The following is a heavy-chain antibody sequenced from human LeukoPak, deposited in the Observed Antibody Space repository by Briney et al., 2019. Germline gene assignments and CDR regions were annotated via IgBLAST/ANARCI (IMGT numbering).Heavy chain of an antibody. D-gene: IGHD2-15*01. J-gene: IGHJ4*02. V-gene: IGHV1-69*05. Sequence: SVKVSCKASGGTFSSYAISWVRQAPGQGLEWMGGIIPIFGTANYAQKFQGRVTITTDESTSTAYMELSSLRSEDTAVYHCARDHCSGGSCYKRWGQGTLVTVSS. CDR3: ARDHCSGGSCYKR. CDR1: GGTFSSYA. CDR2: IIPIFGTA.